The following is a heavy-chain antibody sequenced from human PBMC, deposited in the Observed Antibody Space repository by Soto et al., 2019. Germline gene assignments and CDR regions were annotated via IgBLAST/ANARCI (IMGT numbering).Heavy chain of an antibody. J-gene: IGHJ4*02. D-gene: IGHD6-25*01. CDR3: AKADASGYNSLLFDF. CDR1: GFSFSSYA. Sequence: VGSLRLSCAASGFSFSSYAMSWIRQAPVKGLEWVSAISGSGGDTYYADSVKGRFSISRDNSKNTVFVEMTRLRAEDTAIYYCAKADASGYNSLLFDFWGQGTLVTVSS. CDR2: ISGSGGDT. V-gene: IGHV3-23*01.